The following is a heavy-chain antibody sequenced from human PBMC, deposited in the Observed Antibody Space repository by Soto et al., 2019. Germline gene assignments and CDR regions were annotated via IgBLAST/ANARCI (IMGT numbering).Heavy chain of an antibody. J-gene: IGHJ6*02. V-gene: IGHV3-30*03. D-gene: IGHD5-12*01. CDR3: ERGYSGYVRAYGMDV. CDR1: GFTLTSYG. CDR2: ISYDGSNK. Sequence: SXRVSCGVAGFTLTSYGMEGVRQAPDKGLEWVAVISYDGSNKYYADSVKGRFTISRDNSKNPLYLQMNSLRAEDTAVYYCERGYSGYVRAYGMDVWGQGTTVTV.